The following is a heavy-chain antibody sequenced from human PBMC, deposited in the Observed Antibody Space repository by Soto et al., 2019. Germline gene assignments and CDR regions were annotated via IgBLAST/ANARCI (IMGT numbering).Heavy chain of an antibody. D-gene: IGHD2-2*01. CDR2: ISGSGVST. CDR1: GFNFGSYA. J-gene: IGHJ5*02. Sequence: SGGSLRLSCAASGFNFGSYAMSWVRQAPGKGLEWVSGISGSGVSTNYADSVKGRFTISRDSSKNTLYLQMNSLRAEDTAVYYCARALPVAKGGFDPWGQGTLVTVSS. CDR3: ARALPVAKGGFDP. V-gene: IGHV3-23*01.